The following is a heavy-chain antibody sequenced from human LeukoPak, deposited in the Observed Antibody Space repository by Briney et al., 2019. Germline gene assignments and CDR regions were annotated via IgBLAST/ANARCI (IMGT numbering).Heavy chain of an antibody. CDR3: ARGGYGGVFDY. J-gene: IGHJ4*02. CDR1: GFDFDDYM. CDR2: ISWDGGTT. V-gene: IGHV3-43D*04. D-gene: IGHD4-23*01. Sequence: GGSLRLSCAASGFDFDDYMMHWVRQVPGKGLEWVSLISWDGGTTNYADSVKGRLTISRDNSKNSLYFLMNDLTAEDTAFYYCARGGYGGVFDYWGQGTLVTVSS.